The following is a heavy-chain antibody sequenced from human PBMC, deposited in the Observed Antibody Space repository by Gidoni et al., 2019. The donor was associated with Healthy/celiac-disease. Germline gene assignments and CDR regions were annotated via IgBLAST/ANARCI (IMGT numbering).Heavy chain of an antibody. Sequence: QVQLQQWGAGLLKPSATLSLTCAVYGGSFSGYYWSWIRQPPGKGLEWIGEINHSGSTNYNPSLKSRVTISVDTSKNQFSLKLSSVTAADTAVYYCGREIYLLRGSAFDIWGQGTMVTVSS. J-gene: IGHJ3*02. CDR1: GGSFSGYY. V-gene: IGHV4-34*01. CDR3: GREIYLLRGSAFDI. CDR2: INHSGST. D-gene: IGHD1-26*01.